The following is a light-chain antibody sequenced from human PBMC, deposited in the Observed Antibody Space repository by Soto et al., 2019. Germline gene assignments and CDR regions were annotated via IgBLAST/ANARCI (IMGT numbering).Light chain of an antibody. CDR3: SSYTSSSPRV. CDR2: DVT. J-gene: IGLJ1*01. CDR1: SDDVGGYNN. Sequence: QSALTQPASVSGSPGQSITISCTGTSDDVGGYNNVSWYQQHPGKVPQLIVYDVTNRPSGVSIRFSGSKSGNTATLTISGLQAEDGADYYSSSYTSSSPRVFGTGTKVPVL. V-gene: IGLV2-14*03.